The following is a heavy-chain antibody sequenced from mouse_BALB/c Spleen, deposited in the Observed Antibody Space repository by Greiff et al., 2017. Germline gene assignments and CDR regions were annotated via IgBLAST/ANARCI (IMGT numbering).Heavy chain of an antibody. D-gene: IGHD1-1*01. J-gene: IGHJ1*01. CDR2: ISYSGST. CDR1: GYSITSDYA. V-gene: IGHV3-2*02. Sequence: EVQGVESGPGLVKPSQSLSLTCTVTGYSITSDYAWNWIRQFPGNKLEWMGYISYSGSTSYNPSLKSRISITRDTSKNQFFLQLNSVTTEDTATYYCARIRYGSSHWYFDVWGAGTTVTVSS. CDR3: ARIRYGSSHWYFDV.